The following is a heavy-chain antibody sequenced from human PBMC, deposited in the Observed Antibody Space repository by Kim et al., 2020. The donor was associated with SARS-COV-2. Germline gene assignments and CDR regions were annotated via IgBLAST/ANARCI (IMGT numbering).Heavy chain of an antibody. CDR3: ARGLVGYSSIWADYFDF. D-gene: IGHD6-13*01. V-gene: IGHV3-23*01. CDR2: ISVGDIA. J-gene: IGHJ4*01. CDR1: GFTFTNYA. Sequence: GGSLRLSCAASGFTFTNYAMGWVRRAPGKGLDWVSFISVGDIAYYADSVKGRFSISRDNSKNTVYLQMNRLSADDTAIYYCARGLVGYSSIWADYFDFWG.